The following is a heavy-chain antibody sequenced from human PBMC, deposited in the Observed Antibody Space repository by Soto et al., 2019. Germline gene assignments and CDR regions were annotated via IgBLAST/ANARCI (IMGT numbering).Heavy chain of an antibody. J-gene: IGHJ4*02. CDR1: GFTFSSYG. CDR2: ISYDGSNK. Sequence: GSLRLSCAASGFTFSSYGIHWVRQAPGKGLEWVAVISYDGSNKYYADSVKGRFTISRDNSKNLLYLQMNSLGAEDTAVYYCAKDYYDTLTGYYGPDYWGQGTLVTVSS. CDR3: AKDYYDTLTGYYGPDY. D-gene: IGHD3-9*01. V-gene: IGHV3-30*18.